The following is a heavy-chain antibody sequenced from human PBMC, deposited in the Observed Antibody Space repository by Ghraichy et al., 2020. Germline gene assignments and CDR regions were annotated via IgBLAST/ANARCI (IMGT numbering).Heavy chain of an antibody. V-gene: IGHV3-21*01. CDR3: ARDVRQHNPMTTRRYFDY. Sequence: LSLTCAASGFNFSNYNMNWVRQAPGKGLEWVSSIGSSSNYINYADSMKGRFTISRDNAKNSLYLQMNSLRAEDTAVYYCARDVRQHNPMTTRRYFDYWGQGTLVTVS. J-gene: IGHJ4*02. CDR1: GFNFSNYN. D-gene: IGHD3-10*02. CDR2: IGSSSNYI.